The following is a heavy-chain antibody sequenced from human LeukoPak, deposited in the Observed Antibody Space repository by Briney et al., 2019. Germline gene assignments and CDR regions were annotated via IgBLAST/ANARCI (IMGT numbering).Heavy chain of an antibody. CDR3: ARYVSYDFWSGYQIYYYYYYMDV. V-gene: IGHV3-7*01. Sequence: GGSLRLSCAASGFTFSSYWMSWVRQAPGKGLEWVANIKKDGSEKYYVDSVKGRFTISRDNAKNSLYLQMNSLRAEDTAVYYCARYVSYDFWSGYQIYYYYYYMDVWGKGTTVTVSS. D-gene: IGHD3-3*01. CDR2: IKKDGSEK. J-gene: IGHJ6*03. CDR1: GFTFSSYW.